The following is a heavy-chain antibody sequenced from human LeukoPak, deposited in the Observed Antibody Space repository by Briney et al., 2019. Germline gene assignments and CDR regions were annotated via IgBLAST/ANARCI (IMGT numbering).Heavy chain of an antibody. J-gene: IGHJ4*02. CDR2: ISAYNGNT. D-gene: IGHD3-10*01. CDR1: GYTFTSYG. CDR3: ARPLYGSGSYYIWGY. V-gene: IGHV1-18*01. Sequence: ASVKVSCKASGYTFTSYGISWVRQATGQGLEWMGWISAYNGNTNYAQKLQGRVTMTTDTSTSTAYMELRSLRSDDTAVYYCARPLYGSGSYYIWGYWGQGTLVTVSS.